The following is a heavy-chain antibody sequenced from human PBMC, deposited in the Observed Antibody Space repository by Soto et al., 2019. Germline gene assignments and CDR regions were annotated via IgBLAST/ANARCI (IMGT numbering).Heavy chain of an antibody. Sequence: QVQLQERGPGLVKPSQTLSLTGTFSVGSISSGGYYWSGIRQHPGKGREGMGYTYYGGSTYYTPSLKSRVTISVDTSKNQFSLKLSSVTAADTAVYYCARERRGYCSGGSCYATFYFDYWGQGTLVTVSS. CDR1: VGSISSGGYY. V-gene: IGHV4-31*03. D-gene: IGHD2-15*01. CDR2: TYYGGST. CDR3: ARERRGYCSGGSCYATFYFDY. J-gene: IGHJ4*02.